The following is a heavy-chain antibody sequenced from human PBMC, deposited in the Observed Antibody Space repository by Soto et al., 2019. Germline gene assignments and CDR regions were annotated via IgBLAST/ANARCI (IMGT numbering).Heavy chain of an antibody. CDR3: TKVPVDTGMAVREFDY. V-gene: IGHV1-18*01. Sequence: ASVKVSCKASGYTFTSYGISWVRQAPGQGLEWMGWISAYNGNTNYAQKLQGRVTMTTDTSTSTAYMELRSLRSDDTAVYYCTKVPVDTGMAVREFDYWGQGTLVTVSS. J-gene: IGHJ4*02. CDR2: ISAYNGNT. CDR1: GYTFTSYG. D-gene: IGHD5-18*01.